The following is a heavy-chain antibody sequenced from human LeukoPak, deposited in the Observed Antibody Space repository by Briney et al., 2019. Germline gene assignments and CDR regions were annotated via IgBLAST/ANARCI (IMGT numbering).Heavy chain of an antibody. CDR1: GGSISSYY. Sequence: SETLSLTCTVSGGSISSYYWSWIRQPAGKGLEWIGYIYYSGSTNYNPSLKSRVTISVDTSKNQFSLKLSSVTAADTAVYYCARPYYGSGSYYFDYWGQGTLVTVSS. D-gene: IGHD3-10*01. J-gene: IGHJ4*02. CDR2: IYYSGST. CDR3: ARPYYGSGSYYFDY. V-gene: IGHV4-59*01.